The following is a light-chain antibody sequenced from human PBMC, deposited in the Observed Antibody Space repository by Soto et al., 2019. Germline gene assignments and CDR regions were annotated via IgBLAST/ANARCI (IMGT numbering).Light chain of an antibody. V-gene: IGKV1-33*01. CDR3: QQYDNLPI. CDR2: DAS. J-gene: IGKJ5*01. CDR1: QDISNY. Sequence: DIQMTQSPSSLSASVGDRVTITCQASQDISNYLNWYQQKPGKAPKLLIYDASNLETGVPSRFSGSGSGTDITFTISSMEPEDIATYYCQQYDNLPIFGQGTRLEIK.